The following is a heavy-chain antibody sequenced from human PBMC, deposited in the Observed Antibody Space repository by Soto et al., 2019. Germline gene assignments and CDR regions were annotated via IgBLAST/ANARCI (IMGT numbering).Heavy chain of an antibody. D-gene: IGHD6-13*01. V-gene: IGHV2-5*02. Sequence: QITLKESGPTLAKPTQTLTLTCTFSGFSLSTSGVGVGWIRQPPGKALEWLALIYWDDDKRYSPSLKSRLTITKHTTKNQVVLTMTNMYPVETATYYCAHSGERSIAAAGGWFDPWGQGTLVTFSS. CDR1: GFSLSTSGVG. J-gene: IGHJ5*02. CDR3: AHSGERSIAAAGGWFDP. CDR2: IYWDDDK.